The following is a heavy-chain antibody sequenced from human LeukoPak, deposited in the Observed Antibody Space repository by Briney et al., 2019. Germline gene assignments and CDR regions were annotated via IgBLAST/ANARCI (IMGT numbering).Heavy chain of an antibody. CDR2: IKSKTDGGTT. CDR3: TRRHDYGDYLNWFDP. Sequence: GGSLRLSCAASGFTLSYAWMSWVRQAPGKGLEWVGRIKSKTDGGTTDYAAPVKGRFTISRDDSKNTLYLQINSLKTEDTAVYYCTRRHDYGDYLNWFDPWGQGTLVTVSS. CDR1: GFTLSYAW. D-gene: IGHD4-17*01. V-gene: IGHV3-15*01. J-gene: IGHJ5*02.